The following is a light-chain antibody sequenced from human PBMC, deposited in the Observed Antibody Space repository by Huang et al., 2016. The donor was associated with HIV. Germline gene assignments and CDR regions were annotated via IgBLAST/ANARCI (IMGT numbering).Light chain of an antibody. V-gene: IGKV1-39*01. CDR1: ENLVYS. CDR2: AAS. Sequence: DIQLTQSPSSLSASVGAGITITCRASENLVYSLSWVRQRPGRAPEALIYAASRLHAGVPSKFRATGSGTNFTLSIDGLGPEDFATYYCQQSRSLPRTYGGGTKVDI. CDR3: QQSRSLPRT. J-gene: IGKJ4*01.